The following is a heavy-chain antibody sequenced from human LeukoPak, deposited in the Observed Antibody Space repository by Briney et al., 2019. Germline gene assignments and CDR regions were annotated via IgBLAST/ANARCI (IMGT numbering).Heavy chain of an antibody. Sequence: PSQTLSLTCAVSGGSISSGGYSWSWIRQPPGKGLEWIGNIYHSGSTYYNPSLKSRVTISVDRSKNQFSLKLSSVTAADTAVYYCARGYCSSSPSFDYWGQGTLVTVSS. D-gene: IGHD6-6*01. J-gene: IGHJ4*02. CDR2: IYHSGST. CDR3: ARGYCSSSPSFDY. V-gene: IGHV4-30-2*01. CDR1: GGSISSGGYS.